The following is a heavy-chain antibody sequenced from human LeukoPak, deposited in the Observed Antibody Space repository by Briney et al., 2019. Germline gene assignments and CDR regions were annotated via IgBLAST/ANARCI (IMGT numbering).Heavy chain of an antibody. CDR3: ATAYSGSYHYFDY. CDR1: GYTLTELS. Sequence: ASVKVSCKVSGYTLTELSMHWVRQAPGKGLEWMGGFDPEDGETIYAQKFQGRVTMTEDTSTDTAYMELSSLRSEDTAVHYCATAYSGSYHYFDYWGQGTLVTVSS. V-gene: IGHV1-24*01. J-gene: IGHJ4*02. CDR2: FDPEDGET. D-gene: IGHD1-26*01.